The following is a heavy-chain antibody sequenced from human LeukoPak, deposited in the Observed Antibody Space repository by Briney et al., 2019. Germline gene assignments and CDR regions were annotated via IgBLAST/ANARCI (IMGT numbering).Heavy chain of an antibody. CDR2: IYTSEST. Sequence: SETLSLTCTVSGGSISSGSYYWSWIRQPAGRGLEWIGRIYTSESTNYNPSLKSRVTISVDTSKNQFSLKLSSVTAADTAVYYCARERLLWFGELFDPWGQGTLVTVSS. D-gene: IGHD3-10*01. J-gene: IGHJ5*02. CDR3: ARERLLWFGELFDP. V-gene: IGHV4-61*02. CDR1: GGSISSGSYY.